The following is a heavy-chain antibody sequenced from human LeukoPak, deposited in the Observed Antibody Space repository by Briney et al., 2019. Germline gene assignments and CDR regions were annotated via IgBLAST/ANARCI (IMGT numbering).Heavy chain of an antibody. Sequence: GASVKVSCKASGYTFTSYGISWVRQAPGQGLEWMGWISAYNGNTNYAQKLQGRVTMTTDTSTSTAYMELRSLRSDDTDVYYCATTVTTERYFDYWGQGTLVTVSS. J-gene: IGHJ4*02. CDR3: ATTVTTERYFDY. CDR1: GYTFTSYG. V-gene: IGHV1-18*01. CDR2: ISAYNGNT. D-gene: IGHD4-17*01.